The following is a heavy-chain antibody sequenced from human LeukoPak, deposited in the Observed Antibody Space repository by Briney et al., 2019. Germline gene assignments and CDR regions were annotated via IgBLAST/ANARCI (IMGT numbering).Heavy chain of an antibody. Sequence: WASVKVSCKASGCTFSSYAISWVRQARGQGLEWMGRIIPIFGTANYAQKFQARVTITTDESTSTAYKELSSLRSEDTAVYYCAKQQWLGPTDAFDIWGQGTMVTVSS. CDR3: AKQQWLGPTDAFDI. D-gene: IGHD6-19*01. CDR1: GCTFSSYA. CDR2: IIPIFGTA. J-gene: IGHJ3*02. V-gene: IGHV1-69*05.